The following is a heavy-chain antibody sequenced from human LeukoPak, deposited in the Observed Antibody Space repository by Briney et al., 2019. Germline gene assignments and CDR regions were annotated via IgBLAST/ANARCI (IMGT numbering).Heavy chain of an antibody. CDR2: ISYDGSNK. V-gene: IGHV3-30*18. CDR3: AKDQGHGDYDQYYYYGMDV. D-gene: IGHD4-17*01. CDR1: GFTFGSYG. J-gene: IGHJ6*02. Sequence: GGSLRLSCAASGFTFGSYGMHWVRQAPGKGLEWVAVISYDGSNKYYADSVKGRFTISRDNSKNTLYLQMNSLRAEDTAVYYCAKDQGHGDYDQYYYYGMDVWGQGTTVTVSS.